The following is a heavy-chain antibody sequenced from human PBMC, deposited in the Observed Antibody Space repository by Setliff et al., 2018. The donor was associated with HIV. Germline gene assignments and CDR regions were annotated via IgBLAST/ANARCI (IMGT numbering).Heavy chain of an antibody. CDR3: ARTREYRFGFGSGQFDP. CDR1: GGSISSTSYY. V-gene: IGHV4-39*07. CDR2: VHYTGST. Sequence: KPSETLSLTCSVSGGSISSTSYYWGWIRQPPGKGLEWIGSVHYTGSTQYNPSLKSRLTMSVDKSNNQFSLRLTSVTAADSAVYYCARTREYRFGFGSGQFDPWGQGTLVTVSS. J-gene: IGHJ5*01. D-gene: IGHD3-16*01.